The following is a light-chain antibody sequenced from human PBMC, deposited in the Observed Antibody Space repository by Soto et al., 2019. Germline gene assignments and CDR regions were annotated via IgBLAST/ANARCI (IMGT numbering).Light chain of an antibody. V-gene: IGKV3-20*01. CDR3: QHYRSSPPKYT. J-gene: IGKJ2*01. CDR1: QSVSNNY. Sequence: EIVLTQSPGTLSLSPGERATLSCRASQSVSNNYLAWYQQKPGQAPRLLIFNASNRATGIPDRFSGSGSGTDFTLTISRLEPEDFAVYYCQHYRSSPPKYTFGQGTKLEIK. CDR2: NAS.